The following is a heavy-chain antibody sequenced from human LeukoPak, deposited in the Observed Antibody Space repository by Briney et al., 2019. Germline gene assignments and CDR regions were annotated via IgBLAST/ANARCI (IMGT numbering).Heavy chain of an antibody. V-gene: IGHV4-39*01. Sequence: PSETLSLICTVSGGSISRSNYYWGWIRQPPGKGPEWIGSIYYSGSTYYNPSLKSRVTISVDTSKNQSSLKLSSVTAADTAVYYCAREDTAMAIDYWGQGTLVTVSS. J-gene: IGHJ4*02. CDR3: AREDTAMAIDY. CDR1: GGSISRSNYY. CDR2: IYYSGST. D-gene: IGHD5-18*01.